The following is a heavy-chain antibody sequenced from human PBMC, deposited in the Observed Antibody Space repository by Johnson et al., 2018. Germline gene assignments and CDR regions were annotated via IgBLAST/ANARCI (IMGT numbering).Heavy chain of an antibody. Sequence: QVQLQESGPGLVKPSETLSLTCTVSGGSISPYYWSWIRQPTGKGLEWIGFIYYSGTTNYTPSLKSRVTIPIDPSKNQFSLKLRSLPAGDPAVYYCSRDPFWGYYYYGMDVWGQGTTVTVSS. CDR2: IYYSGTT. D-gene: IGHD3-16*01. CDR3: SRDPFWGYYYYGMDV. CDR1: GGSISPYY. J-gene: IGHJ6*02. V-gene: IGHV4-59*01.